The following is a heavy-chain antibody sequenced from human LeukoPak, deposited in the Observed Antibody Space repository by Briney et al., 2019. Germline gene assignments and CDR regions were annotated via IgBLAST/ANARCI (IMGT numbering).Heavy chain of an antibody. J-gene: IGHJ4*02. CDR1: GFTFSSYA. V-gene: IGHV3-23*01. CDR3: AKVRSGGGDYYFDY. D-gene: IGHD2-21*02. CDR2: ISGSGGST. Sequence: GGPLRLSCAASGFTFSSYAMSWVRQAPGKGLEWVSAISGSGGSTYYADSVKGRFTISRDNSKNTLYLQMNSLRAEDTAVYYCAKVRSGGGDYYFDYWGQGTLVTVSS.